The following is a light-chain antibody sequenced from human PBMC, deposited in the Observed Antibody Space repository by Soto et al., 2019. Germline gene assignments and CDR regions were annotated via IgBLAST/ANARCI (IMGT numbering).Light chain of an antibody. Sequence: DIQMTQSPPTLSASVGDRVTITCRASQSLNNWLAWYQQRPGQAPKLLIYSVSILESGVPSRFSGSGSGTEFTLTITSLQPDDFATYYCQLQGTFGQGTKVEFK. J-gene: IGKJ1*01. V-gene: IGKV1-5*03. CDR1: QSLNNW. CDR3: QLQGT. CDR2: SVS.